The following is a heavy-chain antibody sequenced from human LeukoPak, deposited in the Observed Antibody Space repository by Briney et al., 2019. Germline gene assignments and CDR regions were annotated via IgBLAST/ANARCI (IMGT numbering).Heavy chain of an antibody. D-gene: IGHD2-2*01. CDR1: GYTFTSYG. CDR3: ARRYCSSTSCQKRPDWFDP. J-gene: IGHJ5*02. CDR2: ISAYNGNT. Sequence: GASVKVSCKASGYTFTSYGISWVRQAPGQGLEWMGWISAYNGNTNYAQKLQGRVTMTTGTSTSTAYMELRSLRSDDTAVYYCARRYCSSTSCQKRPDWFDPWGQGTLVTVSS. V-gene: IGHV1-18*01.